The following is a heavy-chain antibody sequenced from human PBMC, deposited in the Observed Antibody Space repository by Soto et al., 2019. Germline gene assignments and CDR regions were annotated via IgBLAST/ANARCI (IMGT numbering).Heavy chain of an antibody. Sequence: EVQLVESGGGLVQPGAALRLSCAASEFMFTSYSLHWVRQAPGKGLEWVSYISSSSSTIYYADYVKRRFSISRDNGKNSLSMQMNSLGAEDTAGYYCARDVPRRRGDTCWDYWGQGTLVTVSS. CDR3: ARDVPRRRGDTCWDY. J-gene: IGHJ4*02. CDR1: EFMFTSYS. D-gene: IGHD2-15*01. CDR2: ISSSSSTI. V-gene: IGHV3-48*01.